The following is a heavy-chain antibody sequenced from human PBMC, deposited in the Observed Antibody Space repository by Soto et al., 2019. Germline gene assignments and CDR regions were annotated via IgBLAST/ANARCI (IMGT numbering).Heavy chain of an antibody. CDR2: IDPNSGGT. D-gene: IGHD3-3*01. CDR3: ARGSSGFLEWLPRGLDV. V-gene: IGHV1-2*04. J-gene: IGHJ6*04. CDR1: GYTFTGYY. Sequence: ASVKVSCKASGYTFTGYYMHWVRQAPGQGLEWMGWIDPNSGGTNYAQKFQGWVTMTRDTSISTAYMELSRLRSDDTAVYYCARGSSGFLEWLPRGLDVWGKGTTVTVSS.